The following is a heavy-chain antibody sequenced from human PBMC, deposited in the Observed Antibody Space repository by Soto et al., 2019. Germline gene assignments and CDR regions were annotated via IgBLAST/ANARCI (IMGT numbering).Heavy chain of an antibody. D-gene: IGHD6-19*01. CDR1: GYTFTSYD. V-gene: IGHV1-8*01. CDR2: MNPNSGNT. J-gene: IGHJ4*02. Sequence: QVQLVQSGAEVKKPGASVKVSCKASGYTFTSYDINWVRQANGQGLEWMGWMNPNSGNTASTQKFQGRVTMTRNTSISTAYMELSSLRSEDTAVYYCAREIAVAGFDYWGQGTLVTVSS. CDR3: AREIAVAGFDY.